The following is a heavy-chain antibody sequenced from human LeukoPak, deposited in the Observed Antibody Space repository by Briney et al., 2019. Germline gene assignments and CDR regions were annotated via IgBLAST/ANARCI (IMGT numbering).Heavy chain of an antibody. V-gene: IGHV4-34*01. CDR2: INHSGST. D-gene: IGHD2-15*01. CDR1: GGSFSGYY. CDR3: VRVGVVVAATRWTTPRRSYYFDY. Sequence: PSETLSLTCAVYGGSFSGYYWSWIRQPPGKGLEWIGEINHSGSTNYNPSLKSRVTISVDMSKKQFSLKLSSVTAADTAVYFCVRVGVVVAATRWTTPRRSYYFDYWGQGTLVTVSS. J-gene: IGHJ4*02.